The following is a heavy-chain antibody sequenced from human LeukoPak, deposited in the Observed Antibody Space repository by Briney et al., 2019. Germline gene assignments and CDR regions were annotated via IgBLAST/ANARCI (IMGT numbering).Heavy chain of an antibody. CDR3: ARDFLGYCTTTNCYDVVFDY. CDR1: GDTFTDYY. Sequence: ASAKVSFKASGDTFTDYYIHWVRPAPGQGLEWMGWINPKSGGTSYGQHFQGRVTMTRDTSISIAYMELSSLRSDDTAVYYCARDFLGYCTTTNCYDVVFDYWGQGTLVTVSS. J-gene: IGHJ4*02. V-gene: IGHV1-2*02. CDR2: INPKSGGT. D-gene: IGHD2-2*01.